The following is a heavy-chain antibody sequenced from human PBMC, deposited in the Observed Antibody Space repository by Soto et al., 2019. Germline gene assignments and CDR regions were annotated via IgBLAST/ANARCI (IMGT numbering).Heavy chain of an antibody. CDR2: VSPSGDST. J-gene: IGHJ6*02. V-gene: IGHV3-23*01. Sequence: GGSLRLSCEASGFIFSTYSMTWVRQVPGKGLEWVAAVSPSGDSTYYADSLKGRLTISRDNSKNTVFLQMNSLSADDTGLYYCVKEPDVWDQGRSVTAP. CDR3: VKEPDV. CDR1: GFIFSTYS.